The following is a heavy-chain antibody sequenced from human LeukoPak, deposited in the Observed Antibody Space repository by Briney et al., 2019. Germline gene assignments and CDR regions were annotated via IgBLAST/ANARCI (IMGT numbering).Heavy chain of an antibody. CDR3: AREPSGWYTIP. J-gene: IGHJ5*02. CDR1: GFTFSSYW. Sequence: PGGSLRLSCAASGFTFSSYWMSWVRQAPGKGLEWVANIKQDGSEKYYVDSVKGRFTISRDNTKNSLYLQMNSLRAEDTAVYYCAREPSGWYTIPWGQGTLVTVSS. CDR2: IKQDGSEK. V-gene: IGHV3-7*01. D-gene: IGHD6-19*01.